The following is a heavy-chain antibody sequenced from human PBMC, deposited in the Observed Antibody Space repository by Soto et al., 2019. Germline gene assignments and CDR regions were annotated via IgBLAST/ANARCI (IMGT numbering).Heavy chain of an antibody. CDR2: ISGNGRII. J-gene: IGHJ4*02. Sequence: QVQLVESGGGLVKPGGSLRLSCATSGFIFSDYYMHWIRQAPGKGLEWISYISGNGRIIQYADSAKGRFTISRDNAYKSLYVRINSLRAEDTALYFCARDFDADSRTDFDYWGQGTLVTVSS. CDR1: GFIFSDYY. V-gene: IGHV3-11*01. CDR3: ARDFDADSRTDFDY. D-gene: IGHD4-17*01.